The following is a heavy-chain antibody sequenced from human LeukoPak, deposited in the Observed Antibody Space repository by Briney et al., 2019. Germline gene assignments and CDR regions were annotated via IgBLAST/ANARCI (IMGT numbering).Heavy chain of an antibody. Sequence: ASVKVSCKASGYTFTSYDINWVRQATGQGLEWMGWMNSNSGNTGYAQKFQGRVTMTRNTSISTAYMELSSLRSEDTAVYYCARGYDSSGYYLDYWGQGTLVTVSS. CDR2: MNSNSGNT. CDR1: GYTFTSYD. J-gene: IGHJ4*02. CDR3: ARGYDSSGYYLDY. D-gene: IGHD3-22*01. V-gene: IGHV1-8*01.